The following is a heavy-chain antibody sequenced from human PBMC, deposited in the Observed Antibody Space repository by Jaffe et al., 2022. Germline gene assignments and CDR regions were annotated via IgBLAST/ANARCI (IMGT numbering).Heavy chain of an antibody. V-gene: IGHV7-4-1*02. CDR1: GYTFTSYA. Sequence: QVQLVQSGSELKKPGASVKVSCKASGYTFTSYAMNWVRQAPGQGLEWMGWINTNTGNPTYAQGFTGRFVFSLDTSVSTAYLQISSLKAEDTAVYYCARDMPWDCSGGSCYVDDAFDIWGQGTMVTVSS. CDR3: ARDMPWDCSGGSCYVDDAFDI. CDR2: INTNTGNP. D-gene: IGHD2-15*01. J-gene: IGHJ3*02.